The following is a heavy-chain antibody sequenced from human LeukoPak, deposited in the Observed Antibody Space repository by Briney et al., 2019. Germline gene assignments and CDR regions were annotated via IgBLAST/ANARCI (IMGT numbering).Heavy chain of an antibody. Sequence: GASVKVSCKAPGYTFTGYYMHWVRQAPGQGLEWMGWINPNSGGTNYAQKFQGRVTMTRDTSISTAYMELSRLRSDDTAVYYCARNFWSGYYFYTFDYWGQGTLVIVSS. CDR2: INPNSGGT. D-gene: IGHD3-3*01. CDR3: ARNFWSGYYFYTFDY. CDR1: GYTFTGYY. V-gene: IGHV1-2*02. J-gene: IGHJ4*02.